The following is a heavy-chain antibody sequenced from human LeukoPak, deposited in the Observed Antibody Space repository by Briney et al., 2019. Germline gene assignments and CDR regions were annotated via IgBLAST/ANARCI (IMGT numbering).Heavy chain of an antibody. CDR2: IYPGDSDP. D-gene: IGHD1-26*01. V-gene: IGHV5-51*01. CDR3: ARHIGGSDYYYYYMDV. J-gene: IGHJ6*03. CDR1: GYSFTSYW. Sequence: GESLKISCKGSGYSFTSYWIGWVRQMPGKGLEWMGIIYPGDSDPRYSPSFQGQVTISADKSISTAYLQWSSLKASDTAMYYCARHIGGSDYYYYYMDVWGKGTTVTVSS.